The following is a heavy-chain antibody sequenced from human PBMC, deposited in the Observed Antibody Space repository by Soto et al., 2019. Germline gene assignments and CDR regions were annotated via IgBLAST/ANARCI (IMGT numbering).Heavy chain of an antibody. Sequence: SGPTLVNPRETLTLTCVFSGISLSTIGESVAWVRQPPGKALEWPALIYWNDDNRYSPSLKSRLTVTKDTSKNRAVLRMSSIDPVDTATYFCAHRSSLTAFRASSYGFYCWGQGLWVTVSS. CDR1: GISLSTIGES. CDR2: IYWNDDN. V-gene: IGHV2-5*01. D-gene: IGHD2-2*01. CDR3: AHRSSLTAFRASSYGFYC. J-gene: IGHJ4*02.